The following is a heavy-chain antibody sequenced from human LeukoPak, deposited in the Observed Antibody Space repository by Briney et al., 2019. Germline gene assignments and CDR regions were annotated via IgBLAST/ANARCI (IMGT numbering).Heavy chain of an antibody. CDR2: INSDGSGT. J-gene: IGHJ4*02. CDR1: GFTFSSYW. V-gene: IGHV3-74*01. D-gene: IGHD4-23*01. CDR3: ARADDGANSWVNY. Sequence: GGSPRLSCAASGFTFSSYWMHWVRQAPGKGLVWISRINSDGSGTSYADSVKGRFTISRDNAKNTLYLQMNSLRAEDTAVYYCARADDGANSWVNYWGQGTLVTVSS.